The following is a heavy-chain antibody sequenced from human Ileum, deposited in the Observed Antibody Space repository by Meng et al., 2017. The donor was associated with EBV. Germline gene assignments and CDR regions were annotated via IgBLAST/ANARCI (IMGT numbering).Heavy chain of an antibody. D-gene: IGHD2-2*01. CDR2: INAGNGNT. Sequence: QVQLVQSGAEVKKPXASVNVFCKASGYSFTTYAMHWVRQAPGQRLEWMGWINAGNGNTKYSERFQSRVTITRDTAASTAYMELSSLRSEDTAVYYCARTGCSSSSCYDDWGQGTLGTVSS. J-gene: IGHJ4*02. V-gene: IGHV1-3*01. CDR3: ARTGCSSSSCYDD. CDR1: GYSFTTYA.